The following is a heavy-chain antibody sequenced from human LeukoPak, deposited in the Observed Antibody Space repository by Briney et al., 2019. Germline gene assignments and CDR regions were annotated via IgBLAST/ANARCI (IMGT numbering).Heavy chain of an antibody. CDR2: IYYSGST. V-gene: IGHV4-59*01. CDR3: ARIRQGYSYGLDY. D-gene: IGHD5-18*01. CDR1: GGSISSYY. Sequence: SETPSLTCTVSGGSISSYYWSWIRQPPGKGLEWIGYIYYSGSTNYNPSLKSRVTISVDTSKNQFSLKLSSVTAADTAVYYCARIRQGYSYGLDYWGQGTLVTVSS. J-gene: IGHJ4*02.